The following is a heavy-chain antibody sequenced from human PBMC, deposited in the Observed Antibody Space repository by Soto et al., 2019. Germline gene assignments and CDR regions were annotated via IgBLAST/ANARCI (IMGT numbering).Heavy chain of an antibody. V-gene: IGHV3-48*02. D-gene: IGHD3-22*01. CDR1: GFIFNSYS. J-gene: IGHJ4*02. CDR2: ISASGDTK. Sequence: EVQLVESGGGLVQPGGSLRLSCAASGFIFNSYSMNWVRHTPGKGLEWVSYISASGDTKQYADSVKGRFTISRDNDKNSVFLQMHSLRDEDTAVYYCARDSTYYYDTSGYCVYWGQGTLVTVSS. CDR3: ARDSTYYYDTSGYCVY.